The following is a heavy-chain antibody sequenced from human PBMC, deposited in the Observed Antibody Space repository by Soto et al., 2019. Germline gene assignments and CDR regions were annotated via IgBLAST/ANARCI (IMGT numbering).Heavy chain of an antibody. CDR2: IFYSGTT. Sequence: PSETLSLTCGVSGGSISNYFLSWIRQPPGKGLEWIGYIFYSGTTNYNPSLKGRVTMSVDTSNNRFSLKLTSVTAADTAVYYCARGRGGTYDAFNIWGQGTMVTVSS. V-gene: IGHV4-59*01. D-gene: IGHD1-26*01. CDR1: GGSISNYF. CDR3: ARGRGGTYDAFNI. J-gene: IGHJ3*02.